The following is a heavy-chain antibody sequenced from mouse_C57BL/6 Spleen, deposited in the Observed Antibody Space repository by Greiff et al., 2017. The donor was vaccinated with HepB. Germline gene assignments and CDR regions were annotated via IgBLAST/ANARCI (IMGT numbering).Heavy chain of an antibody. Sequence: EVQRVESGAELVKPGASVKLSCTASGFNIKDYYMHWVKQRTEQGLEWIGRIDPEDGETKYAPKFQGKATITADTSSNTAYRQLSSLTSEDTAVYYCAIGLRGGFDYWGQGTTLTVSS. CDR1: GFNIKDYY. J-gene: IGHJ2*01. CDR3: AIGLRGGFDY. D-gene: IGHD2-4*01. V-gene: IGHV14-2*01. CDR2: IDPEDGET.